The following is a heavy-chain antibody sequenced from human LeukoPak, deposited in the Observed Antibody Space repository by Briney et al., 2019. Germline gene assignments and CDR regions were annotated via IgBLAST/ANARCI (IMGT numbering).Heavy chain of an antibody. V-gene: IGHV3-30*18. CDR2: ISYDGSNK. D-gene: IGHD6-6*01. CDR3: AKDVRQYSTDY. CDR1: GFTFSSYG. J-gene: IGHJ4*02. Sequence: AGGSLRLSCAASGFTFSSYGMHWVRQAPGKGLEWVAVISYDGSNKDYADSVKGRFTISRDNSKNTLYLQMNSLRAEDTAVYYCAKDVRQYSTDYWGQGTLVTVSS.